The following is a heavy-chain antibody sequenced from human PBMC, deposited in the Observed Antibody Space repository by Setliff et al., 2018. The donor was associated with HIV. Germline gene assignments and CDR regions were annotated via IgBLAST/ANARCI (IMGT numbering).Heavy chain of an antibody. CDR3: ARQFTVEWLVSTYGMDV. Sequence: SETLSLTCAVSGYSISSGYYWGWIRQPPGKGLEWMGSIYHSGSTYYNPSLKSRVTISVDTSKNQFSLNLSSVTAADTALYYCARQFTVEWLVSTYGMDVWGQGTTVTVSS. D-gene: IGHD6-19*01. V-gene: IGHV4-38-2*01. CDR2: IYHSGST. J-gene: IGHJ6*02. CDR1: GYSISSGYY.